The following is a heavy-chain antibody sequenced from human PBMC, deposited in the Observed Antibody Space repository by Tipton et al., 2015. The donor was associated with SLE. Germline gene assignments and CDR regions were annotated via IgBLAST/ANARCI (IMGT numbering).Heavy chain of an antibody. J-gene: IGHJ5*02. CDR3: ARGPRSLGGSPRDDT. CDR1: GGSISSSNW. CDR2: IDDSGST. V-gene: IGHV4-4*02. D-gene: IGHD2-15*01. Sequence: SLRLSCAVSGGSISSSNWWSWIRQPPGKGLEWIGEIDDSGSTNYNPSLKSRVTISLDTSKNQFSLKLSSVTAADTAVYYCARGPRSLGGSPRDDTWGQGTLVTVSS.